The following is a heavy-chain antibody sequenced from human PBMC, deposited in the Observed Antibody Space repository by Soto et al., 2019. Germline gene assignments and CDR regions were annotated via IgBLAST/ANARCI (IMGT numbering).Heavy chain of an antibody. V-gene: IGHV1-46*01. CDR1: GYTFTSYY. D-gene: IGHD3-10*01. CDR2: INPSGGST. CDR3: ARAKTRNTFRITMVRGALGFDP. Sequence: ASVKVSCKASGYTFTSYYMHWVRQAPGQGLEWMGIINPSGGSTSYAQKFQGRVTMTRNTSISTAYMELSSLRSEDTAVYYCARAKTRNTFRITMVRGALGFDPWGQGTLVTVSS. J-gene: IGHJ5*02.